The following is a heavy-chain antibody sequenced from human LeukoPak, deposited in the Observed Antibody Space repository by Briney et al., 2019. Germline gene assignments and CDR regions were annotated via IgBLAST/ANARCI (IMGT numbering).Heavy chain of an antibody. CDR1: GFVFRYYG. V-gene: IGHV3-30*02. D-gene: IGHD6-13*01. CDR3: AKAYSSSWYVGLLNY. CDR2: IQNDESNK. Sequence: GGSLRLSCAASGFVFRYYGMHWVRQAPGKGREWVSYIQNDESNKYYADSVRGRFTISRDNSRNSLFLQMNSLRPEDTGVYYCAKAYSSSWYVGLLNYWGQGVLVTVSS. J-gene: IGHJ4*02.